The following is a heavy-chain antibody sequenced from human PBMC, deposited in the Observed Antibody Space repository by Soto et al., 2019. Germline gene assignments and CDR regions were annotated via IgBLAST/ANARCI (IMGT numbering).Heavy chain of an antibody. V-gene: IGHV4-59*01. CDR3: AREGQHGAFDS. Sequence: SETLSLTCTVSGGSINSDYWTWIRQPPGKGLEWIGYIYYSGSTNYNPSLKSQVTISKDMSKNQFSLKLSSVTAADTAVYYCAREGQHGAFDSWGLGTLVTVSS. CDR1: GGSINSDY. CDR2: IYYSGST. D-gene: IGHD4-17*01. J-gene: IGHJ4*02.